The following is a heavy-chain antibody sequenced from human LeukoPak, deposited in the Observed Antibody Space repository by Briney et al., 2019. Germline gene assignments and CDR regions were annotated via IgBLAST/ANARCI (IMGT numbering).Heavy chain of an antibody. J-gene: IGHJ4*02. V-gene: IGHV3-23*01. Sequence: GGSLRLSCAASGFTFSSYAMNWVRQGPGKGLEWVSTISGSGSNTYYADSVKGRFTISRDNSKNTLYLQMNSLRAEDTAVYYCAKDPHYYGSGSLPHYFDYWGQGTLVTVSS. CDR3: AKDPHYYGSGSLPHYFDY. D-gene: IGHD3-10*01. CDR1: GFTFSSYA. CDR2: ISGSGSNT.